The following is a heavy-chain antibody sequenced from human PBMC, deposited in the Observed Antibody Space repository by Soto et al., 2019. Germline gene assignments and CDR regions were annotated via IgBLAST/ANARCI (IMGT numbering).Heavy chain of an antibody. J-gene: IGHJ4*02. V-gene: IGHV4-59*08. D-gene: IGHD4-17*01. CDR3: ARRYGGTLDD. CDR1: GGSISSYY. Sequence: QVQLQVSGSGLVKPSETLSLTCTVPGGSISSYYWSWIRQPPGKGLEWIGYFYYSGSTNYNPTLKKRVTISVDTSKNQFSQKLSSVTAADTAVYYCARRYGGTLDDWGQGTLVTVSS. CDR2: FYYSGST.